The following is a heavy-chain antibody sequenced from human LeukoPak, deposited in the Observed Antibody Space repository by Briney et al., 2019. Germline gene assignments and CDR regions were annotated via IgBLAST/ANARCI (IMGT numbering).Heavy chain of an antibody. D-gene: IGHD3-10*01. CDR2: IYYSGST. V-gene: IGHV4-59*01. CDR1: GGSISSYY. J-gene: IGHJ4*02. CDR3: AREADGGPFDY. Sequence: SETLSLTCTVSGGSISSYYWSWIRQPPGKGLEWIGYIYYSGSTNYNPSLKSRVTISVDTSKNQFSLKLSSVTAADTAVYYCAREADGGPFDYWGQGTLVTVSS.